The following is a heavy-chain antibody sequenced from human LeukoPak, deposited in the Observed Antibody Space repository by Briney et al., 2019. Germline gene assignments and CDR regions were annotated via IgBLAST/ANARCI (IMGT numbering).Heavy chain of an antibody. J-gene: IGHJ4*02. V-gene: IGHV4-34*01. CDR3: ARVGELLYNRKDRFDY. CDR1: GGSFSGYY. D-gene: IGHD3-10*01. Sequence: SETLSLTCAVYGGSFSGYYWSWIRQPPGKGLEWIGEINHSGSTNYNPSLKSRVTISVDTSKNQFSLKLSSVTAADTAVYYCARVGELLYNRKDRFDYWGQGTLVTVSS. CDR2: INHSGST.